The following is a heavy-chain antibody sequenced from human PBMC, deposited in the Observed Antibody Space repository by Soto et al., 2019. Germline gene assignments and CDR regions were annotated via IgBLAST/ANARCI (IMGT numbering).Heavy chain of an antibody. CDR1: GYTLTELS. CDR2: FDPEDGET. D-gene: IGHD4-4*01. J-gene: IGHJ3*02. Sequence: ASVKVSCKVSGYTLTELSMHWVRQAPGKGLEWMGGFDPEDGETIYAQKFQGRVTMTEDTSTDTAYMELSSLRSEDTAVYYCATGSHAHSNGVRDAFDIWGQGTMVTVSS. V-gene: IGHV1-24*01. CDR3: ATGSHAHSNGVRDAFDI.